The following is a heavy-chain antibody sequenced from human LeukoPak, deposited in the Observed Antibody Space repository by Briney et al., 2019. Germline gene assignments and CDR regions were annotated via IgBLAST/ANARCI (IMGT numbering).Heavy chain of an antibody. D-gene: IGHD6-13*01. V-gene: IGHV4-34*01. J-gene: IGHJ6*03. CDR2: INHRGST. Sequence: SETLSLTCAVYGGSFSDNFWSWIRQPPGKGLEWIGNINHRGSTNYNLSLKSRVTISVDTSKNQFYLRLNSLTAADTAVYYCARAPRSDSNWSHFYYYFDVWDKGTTVTVSS. CDR3: ARAPRSDSNWSHFYYYFDV. CDR1: GGSFSDNF.